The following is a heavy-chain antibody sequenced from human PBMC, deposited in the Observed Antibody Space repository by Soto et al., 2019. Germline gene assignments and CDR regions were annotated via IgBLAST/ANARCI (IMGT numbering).Heavy chain of an antibody. CDR3: ATDRRRGWGASRGATRRGTLVY. CDR2: INPNSGGT. D-gene: IGHD3-16*01. CDR1: GYTFTGYY. Sequence: ASVKVSCKXSGYTFTGYYMHWVRQAPGQGLEWMGWINPNSGGTNYAQKFQGRVTMTEDTSTDTAYMELSSLRSEDTAVYYCATDRRRGWGASRGATRRGTLVYWGQGTLVTVSS. J-gene: IGHJ4*02. V-gene: IGHV1-2*02.